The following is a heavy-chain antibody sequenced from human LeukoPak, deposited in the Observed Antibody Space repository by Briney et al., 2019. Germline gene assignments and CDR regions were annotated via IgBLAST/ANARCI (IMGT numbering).Heavy chain of an antibody. CDR3: YEYPDFGSGYWDFTVIFDY. CDR1: GFTFDDYA. D-gene: IGHD3-3*01. J-gene: IGHJ4*02. CDR2: ISWDGGST. V-gene: IGHV3-43D*03. Sequence: HPGGSLRLSCAASGFTFDDYAMHWVRQAPGNGLEWVSLISWDGGSTYYADSVKGRFTISRDNGKNSLYLQMNSLRAEDTALYYLYEYPDFGSGYWDFTVIFDYWGQGTLVPVSS.